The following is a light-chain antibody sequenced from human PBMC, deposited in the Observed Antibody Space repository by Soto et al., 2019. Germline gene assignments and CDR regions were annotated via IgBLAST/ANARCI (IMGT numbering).Light chain of an antibody. Sequence: EFVLTQSPGTLSLSPGERATLSCRASQSVSSNLAWYQQKPGQAPSLLIYGASSRATGVPDRFSGGGSGTDFTLTISRLEPEDLAVYYCQHYGQTFGPGTKVDIK. V-gene: IGKV3-20*01. CDR3: QHYGQT. CDR2: GAS. CDR1: QSVSSN. J-gene: IGKJ1*01.